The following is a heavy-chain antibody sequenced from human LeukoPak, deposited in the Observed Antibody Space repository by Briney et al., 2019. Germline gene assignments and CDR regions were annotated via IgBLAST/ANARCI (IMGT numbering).Heavy chain of an antibody. CDR3: AGGAVEYYDSSGYVSGFDY. CDR2: IIPILGIA. J-gene: IGHJ4*02. Sequence: ASVKVSCKASGGTFSSYAISWVRQAPGQGLEWMGRIIPILGIANYAQKFQGRVTITADKSTSTAYMELSSLRSEDTAVYYCAGGAVEYYDSSGYVSGFDYWGQGTLVTVSS. D-gene: IGHD3-22*01. V-gene: IGHV1-69*04. CDR1: GGTFSSYA.